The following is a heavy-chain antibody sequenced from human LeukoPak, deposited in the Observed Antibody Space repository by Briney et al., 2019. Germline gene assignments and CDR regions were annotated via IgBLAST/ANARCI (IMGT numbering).Heavy chain of an antibody. V-gene: IGHV3-21*01. CDR2: ISSSSTYI. D-gene: IGHD2-2*01. J-gene: IGHJ4*02. CDR3: ASPDCGSTRCYGFDY. Sequence: GGSLRLSCAASGFTFSSYSMSWVRQAPGKGLEWVSSISSSSTYIYYADSVKGRFTISRDDAMNSLYLQMSSLRAEDTAVYYCASPDCGSTRCYGFDYWGQGTLVTVSS. CDR1: GFTFSSYS.